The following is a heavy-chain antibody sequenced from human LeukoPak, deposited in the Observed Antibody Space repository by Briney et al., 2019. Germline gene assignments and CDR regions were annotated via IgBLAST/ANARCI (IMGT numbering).Heavy chain of an antibody. CDR2: INPSGGYT. CDR1: GYTFSSYY. V-gene: IGHV1-46*01. Sequence: ASVKVSCKASGYTFSSYYLHWVRQAPGQGLEWMGMINPSGGYTKYAQNFQGRVTVTSDTSTSTVYMELSSLRSDDTAVYYCAREERESLIFDYWGHGTLVTVSS. CDR3: AREERESLIFDY. D-gene: IGHD3-10*01. J-gene: IGHJ4*01.